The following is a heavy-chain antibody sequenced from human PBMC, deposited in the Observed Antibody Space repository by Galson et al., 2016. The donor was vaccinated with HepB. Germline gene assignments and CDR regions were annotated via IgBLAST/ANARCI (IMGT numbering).Heavy chain of an antibody. CDR2: ISDDGSNK. V-gene: IGHV3-30-3*02. Sequence: SLTLSRADSGCIFRRYAMNLVRQAPGKGLAWLAVISDDGSNKYFADSVKGRFSISRDNSKNTLSLKMNSLRAEDTAVYYCAKLLELYRLGLYDYYGMDVWGKGTTVTVSS. J-gene: IGHJ6*04. D-gene: IGHD2-8*02. CDR1: GCIFRRYA. CDR3: AKLLELYRLGLYDYYGMDV.